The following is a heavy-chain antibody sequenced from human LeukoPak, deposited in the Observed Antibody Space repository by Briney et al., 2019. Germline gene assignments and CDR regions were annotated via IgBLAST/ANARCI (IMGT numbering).Heavy chain of an antibody. J-gene: IGHJ2*01. Sequence: SETLSLTCTVSGASISSYYWSWIRQPPGKGLEWVACISHSGSTNYSPSLKTRLTVSVDTSKSQISLKLSSVTAADTAVYYCARGVKIEYSSSSRNWFFDLWGRGTLVTVSS. D-gene: IGHD6-6*01. CDR3: ARGVKIEYSSSSRNWFFDL. V-gene: IGHV4-59*08. CDR1: GASISSYY. CDR2: ISHSGST.